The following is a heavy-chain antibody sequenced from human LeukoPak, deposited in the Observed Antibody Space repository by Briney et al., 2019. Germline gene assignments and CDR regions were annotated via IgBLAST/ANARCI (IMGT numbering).Heavy chain of an antibody. V-gene: IGHV4-38-2*02. CDR3: ARDSGSYLFDY. CDR1: GYSISSGYY. CDR2: IYHSGST. J-gene: IGHJ4*02. D-gene: IGHD1-26*01. Sequence: SETLSLTCTVSGYSISSGYYWGWIRQPPGKGLEWIGSIYHSGSTYYNPSLKSRVTISVDTSKNQFSLKLSSVTAADTALYYCARDSGSYLFDYWGQGTLVTVSS.